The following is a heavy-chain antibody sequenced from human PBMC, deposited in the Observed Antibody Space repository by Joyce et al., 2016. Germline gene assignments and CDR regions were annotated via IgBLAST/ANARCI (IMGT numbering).Heavy chain of an antibody. CDR2: ISGSDDGT. CDR3: AKGTLGSCSGTTCYPLDS. V-gene: IGHV3-23*01. CDR1: GFTFSSYA. Sequence: EVQLLESGGGWVQPGGSLRLSCAASGFTFSSYAMSWVRQAPGKVLEWVSAISGSDDGTYHADSVRGRFTISGDNSKNTLYLQMNSLTAEDTAIYYCAKGTLGSCSGTTCYPLDSWGQGTLVTVSS. D-gene: IGHD2-15*01. J-gene: IGHJ4*02.